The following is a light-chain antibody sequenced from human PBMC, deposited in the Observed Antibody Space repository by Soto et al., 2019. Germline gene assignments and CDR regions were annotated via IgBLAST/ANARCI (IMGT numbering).Light chain of an antibody. CDR2: GAS. CDR1: QSVSSN. CDR3: LQDYNYPYT. V-gene: IGKV3D-15*01. J-gene: IGKJ2*01. Sequence: EIVMTQSPATLSVSPGERATLSCRASQSVSSNLAWYQQKPGQAPRLLIYGASTRATGFPARFSGSGSGTEFTLTISSLQSEDFATYYCLQDYNYPYTFGQGTKVDIK.